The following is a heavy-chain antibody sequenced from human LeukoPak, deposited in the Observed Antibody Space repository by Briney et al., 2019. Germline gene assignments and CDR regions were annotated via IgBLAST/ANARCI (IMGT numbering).Heavy chain of an antibody. CDR2: IYYSGST. CDR3: ASGAYSYYYMDV. V-gene: IGHV4-59*01. J-gene: IGHJ6*03. CDR1: GGAISRYY. D-gene: IGHD1-26*01. Sequence: PSETPSLTCSVSGGAISRYYWSWIRQPPGKGLEWIGYIYYSGSTNYNPSLKSRVTISVDTSKNQFPLKLSSLTAADTAVYYCASGAYSYYYMDVWGKGTTVTISS.